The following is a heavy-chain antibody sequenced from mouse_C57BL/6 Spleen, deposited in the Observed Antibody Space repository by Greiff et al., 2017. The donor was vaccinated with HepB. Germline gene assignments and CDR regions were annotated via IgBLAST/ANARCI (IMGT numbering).Heavy chain of an antibody. D-gene: IGHD3-2*02. J-gene: IGHJ2*01. CDR1: GYTFTSYW. CDR2: IYPSDSET. Sequence: VQLQQPGAELVRPGSSVKLSCKASGYTFTSYWMDWVKQRPGQGLEWIGNIYPSDSETHYNQKFKDKATLTVDKSSSTAYMQLSSLTSEDSAVYYCARHSSGSPFDYWGQGTTLTVSS. V-gene: IGHV1-61*01. CDR3: ARHSSGSPFDY.